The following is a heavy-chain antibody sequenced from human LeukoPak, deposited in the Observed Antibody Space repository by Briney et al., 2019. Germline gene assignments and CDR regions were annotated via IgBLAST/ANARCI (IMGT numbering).Heavy chain of an antibody. Sequence: GGSLRLSCAASGFTFSSYWMTWVRQAPGKGLAWVANIKQDGSAKYYMDSVKGRFTISRDNAKNSLYLQMNSLGAEDTAVYYCARVNPLMAPGAFDTWGQGTMVAVSS. CDR3: ARVNPLMAPGAFDT. J-gene: IGHJ3*02. CDR1: GFTFSSYW. V-gene: IGHV3-7*01. D-gene: IGHD2-8*01. CDR2: IKQDGSAK.